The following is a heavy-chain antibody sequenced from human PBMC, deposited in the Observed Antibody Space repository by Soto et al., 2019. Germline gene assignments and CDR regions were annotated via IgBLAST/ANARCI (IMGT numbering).Heavy chain of an antibody. J-gene: IGHJ5*02. Sequence: EVQLVESGGGLVQPGGSLRLSCAASGFTFSSYWMSWVRQAPGKGLEWVANIKQDGSEKYYVDSVKGRFTISRDNAKNSRYLQMHSLRAEDTAVYYGSRVRYYHLWGGYYVGWFDPWGQGTLVTVSS. CDR1: GFTFSSYW. V-gene: IGHV3-7*03. CDR2: IKQDGSEK. D-gene: IGHD3-3*01. CDR3: SRVRYYHLWGGYYVGWFDP.